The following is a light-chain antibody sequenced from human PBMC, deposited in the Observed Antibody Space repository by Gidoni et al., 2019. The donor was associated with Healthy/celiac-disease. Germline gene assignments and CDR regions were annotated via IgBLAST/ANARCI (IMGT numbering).Light chain of an antibody. V-gene: IGKV1-39*01. Sequence: DIQMTQSPSSLSASVGDRVTITCRASQSISSYLNWYQQKPGKAPKLLIYAASSLQSGVPSRFSGSGSGTDFTLTISSLQPEDFATYYCQQSYSTPTVXXXTKVEIK. J-gene: IGKJ1*01. CDR3: QQSYSTPT. CDR2: AAS. CDR1: QSISSY.